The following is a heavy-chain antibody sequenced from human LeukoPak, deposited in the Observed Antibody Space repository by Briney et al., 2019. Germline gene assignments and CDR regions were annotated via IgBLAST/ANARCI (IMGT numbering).Heavy chain of an antibody. CDR2: INPSGGST. CDR1: GYTFTSYY. Sequence: ASVKVSCKASGYTFTSYYMHWVRQAPGQGLEWMGIINPSGGSTSYAQKFQGRVTMTRDMSTSTVYMELRSLRSEDTAVYYCAKDGSHRRLQYYYYYMDVWGKGTTVTVS. D-gene: IGHD5-24*01. V-gene: IGHV1-46*01. J-gene: IGHJ6*03. CDR3: AKDGSHRRLQYYYYYMDV.